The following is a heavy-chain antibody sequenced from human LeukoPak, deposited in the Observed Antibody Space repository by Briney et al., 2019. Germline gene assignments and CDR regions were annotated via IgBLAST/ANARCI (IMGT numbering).Heavy chain of an antibody. V-gene: IGHV4-39*07. D-gene: IGHD2-8*01. CDR2: IYYRGST. CDR1: GGSISSSSYY. Sequence: SETLSLTCTVSGGSISSSSYYWGWIRQPPGKGLEWMGRIYYRGSTYYNPSLKSRVTISVDTSKNQFSLKLSSVTAADTAVYYCARDGPNIVLMVYASNWFDPWGQGTLVTVSS. CDR3: ARDGPNIVLMVYASNWFDP. J-gene: IGHJ5*02.